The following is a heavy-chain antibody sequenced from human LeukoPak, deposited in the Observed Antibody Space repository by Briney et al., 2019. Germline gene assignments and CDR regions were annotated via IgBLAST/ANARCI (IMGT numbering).Heavy chain of an antibody. CDR1: GFTFTTYW. CDR3: ATLLDAAGGPY. J-gene: IGHJ4*02. D-gene: IGHD6-13*01. V-gene: IGHV3-7*01. Sequence: GGSLRLSCAASGFTFTTYWMTWVPQAPGKGREWLANIRQDVSARFYAASVKGRFPISRDNARKSVYLQMYSLRVEDTAVYYCATLLDAAGGPYWGQGTLVTVSS. CDR2: IRQDVSAR.